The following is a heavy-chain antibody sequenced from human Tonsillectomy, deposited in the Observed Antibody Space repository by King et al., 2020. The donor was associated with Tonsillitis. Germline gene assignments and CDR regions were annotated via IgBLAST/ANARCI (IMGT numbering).Heavy chain of an antibody. Sequence: VQLQESGPGLVKPSQTLSLTCAVSGGSISSGGYSWSWIRQPPGKGLEWIGYIYYSGSTYYNPSLKSRVTISVDTSKNQFSLKLSSVTAADTAVYYCARAILMAYYYYGMDVWGQGTTVTVSS. J-gene: IGHJ6*02. CDR2: IYYSGST. D-gene: IGHD2-8*01. V-gene: IGHV4-30-4*07. CDR1: GGSISSGGYS. CDR3: ARAILMAYYYYGMDV.